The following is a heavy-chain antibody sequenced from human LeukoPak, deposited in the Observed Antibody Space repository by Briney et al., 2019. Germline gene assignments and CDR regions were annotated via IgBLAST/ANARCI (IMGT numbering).Heavy chain of an antibody. J-gene: IGHJ4*02. V-gene: IGHV5-51*01. CDR1: GYTFINYW. CDR3: VRVGYSSSWYFDY. Sequence: GESLKISCKGSGYTFINYWIGWVRQMPGKGLERMGIIYPGDSDTRYSPSFQGQVTISADKSISTAYLQWSSLKASDTAMYYCVRVGYSSSWYFDYWGQGTLVTVSS. D-gene: IGHD6-13*01. CDR2: IYPGDSDT.